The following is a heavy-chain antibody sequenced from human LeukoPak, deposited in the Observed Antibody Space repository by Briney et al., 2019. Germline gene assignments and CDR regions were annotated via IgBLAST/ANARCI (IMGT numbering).Heavy chain of an antibody. V-gene: IGHV1-8*01. D-gene: IGHD4-17*01. CDR3: AKVFYGDYGYFQH. Sequence: ASVKVSCKASGYTFTSYDINWVRQATGQGLEWMGWMNPNSGNTGYAQKFQGRVTMTRNTSISTAYMELSSLRSEDTVVYYCAKVFYGDYGYFQHWGQGTLVTVSS. CDR2: MNPNSGNT. J-gene: IGHJ1*01. CDR1: GYTFTSYD.